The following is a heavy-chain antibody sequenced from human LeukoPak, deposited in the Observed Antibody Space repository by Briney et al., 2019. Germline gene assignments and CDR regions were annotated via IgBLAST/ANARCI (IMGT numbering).Heavy chain of an antibody. V-gene: IGHV1-69*01. Sequence: SVKVSCKASGGTFSSYAISWVRQAPGQGLEWMGGIIPIFGTANYAQKFQGRVTITADESTSTAYMELSSLRPEDTAVYYCARDRVEGHSYGSGTSNGMDVWGQGTTVTVSS. CDR3: ARDRVEGHSYGSGTSNGMDV. CDR2: IIPIFGTA. J-gene: IGHJ6*02. D-gene: IGHD3-10*01. CDR1: GGTFSSYA.